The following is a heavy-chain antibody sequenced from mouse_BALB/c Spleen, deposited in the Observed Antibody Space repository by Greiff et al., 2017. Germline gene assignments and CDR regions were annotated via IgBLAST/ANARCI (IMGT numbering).Heavy chain of an antibody. CDR1: GFTFTDYY. Sequence: EVQRVESGGGLVQPGGSLRLSCATSGFTFTDYYMSWVRQPPGKALEWLGFIRNKANGYTTEYSASVKGRFTISRDNSQSILYLQMNTLRAEDSATYYCARGGYFDYWGQGTTLTVSS. V-gene: IGHV7-3*02. CDR3: ARGGYFDY. J-gene: IGHJ2*01. CDR2: IRNKANGYTT.